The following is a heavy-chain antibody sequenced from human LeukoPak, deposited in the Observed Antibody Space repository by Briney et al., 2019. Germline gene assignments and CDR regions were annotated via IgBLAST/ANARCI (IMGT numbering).Heavy chain of an antibody. V-gene: IGHV4-34*01. D-gene: IGHD3-3*01. CDR3: ARHESGYYYYGMDV. CDR2: INHSGST. Sequence: SETLSLTCAVYGGSFSGYYWSWIRQPPGKGLEWIGEINHSGSTNYNPSLKSRVTISVDTSKNQFSLKLSSVTAADTAVYYCARHESGYYYYGMDVWGQGTTVTVSS. CDR1: GGSFSGYY. J-gene: IGHJ6*02.